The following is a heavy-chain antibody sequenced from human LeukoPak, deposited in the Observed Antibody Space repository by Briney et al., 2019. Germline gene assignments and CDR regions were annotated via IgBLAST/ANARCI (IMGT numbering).Heavy chain of an antibody. Sequence: SETLSLTCAVYGGSFSGYYWSWIRQPPGKGLEWIGKISRSGNTNYNPSLKSRVTISVDTSKNQFSLKLSSVTAADTGVYYCARGGPSELDPRGQGTLVTVSS. CDR2: ISRSGNT. J-gene: IGHJ5*02. CDR3: ARGGPSELDP. V-gene: IGHV4-34*01. D-gene: IGHD1-14*01. CDR1: GGSFSGYY.